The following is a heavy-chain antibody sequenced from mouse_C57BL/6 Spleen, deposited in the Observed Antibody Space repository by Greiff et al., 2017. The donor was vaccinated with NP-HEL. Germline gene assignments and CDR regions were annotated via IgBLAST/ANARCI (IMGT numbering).Heavy chain of an antibody. CDR2: INPGSGGT. J-gene: IGHJ4*01. Sequence: QVQLKQSGAELVRPGTSVKVSCKASGYAFTNYLIEWVKQRPGQGLEWIGVINPGSGGTNYNEKFKGKATLTADKSSSTAYMQLSSLTSEDSAVYFCARSRRYDYGGAMDYWGQGTSVTVSS. V-gene: IGHV1-54*01. D-gene: IGHD2-4*01. CDR3: ARSRRYDYGGAMDY. CDR1: GYAFTNYL.